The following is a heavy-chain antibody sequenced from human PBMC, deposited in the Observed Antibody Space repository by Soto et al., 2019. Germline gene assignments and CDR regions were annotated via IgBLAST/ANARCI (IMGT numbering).Heavy chain of an antibody. CDR3: ARLSSIDSSGYYLDY. J-gene: IGHJ4*02. V-gene: IGHV4-38-2*02. Sequence: SETLSLTCSVSGYSISSGFYWDWIRQPPGKGLEWIGSIYYRGNTYYNPSHNGRITISLDTSKNQFSLRLTSVTAADTAVYYCARLSSIDSSGYYLDYWGQGTLVTVSS. CDR2: IYYRGNT. D-gene: IGHD3-22*01. CDR1: GYSISSGFY.